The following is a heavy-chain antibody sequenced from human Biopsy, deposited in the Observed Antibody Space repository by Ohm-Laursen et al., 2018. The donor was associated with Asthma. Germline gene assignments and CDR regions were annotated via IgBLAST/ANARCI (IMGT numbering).Heavy chain of an antibody. D-gene: IGHD4-17*01. CDR2: HDHEEGGT. CDR1: GYSLTDLS. J-gene: IGHJ4*02. CDR3: ASDFPKDYVRYNFQF. V-gene: IGHV1-24*01. Sequence: ASVKVSCKVSGYSLTDLSMHWVRQAPGQGLEWMGGHDHEEGGTVNARRFQGRVAMTEDTSTDTAYVELSSLSSDDTAVYYCASDFPKDYVRYNFQFWGQGTLVTVSS.